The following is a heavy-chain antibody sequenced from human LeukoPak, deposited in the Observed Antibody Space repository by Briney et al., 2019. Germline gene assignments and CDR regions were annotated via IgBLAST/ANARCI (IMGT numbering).Heavy chain of an antibody. CDR3: ARRGFGAYYYYGMDV. Sequence: AAETLSLTCTVSGGSISSSSYYWGWIRRPPGKGLEWIGSIYYSGSTYYNPSLKSRVTISVDTSKNQFSLKLSSVTAADTAVYYCARRGFGAYYYYGMDVWGQGTTVTVSS. D-gene: IGHD3-10*01. V-gene: IGHV4-39*01. J-gene: IGHJ6*02. CDR2: IYYSGST. CDR1: GGSISSSSYY.